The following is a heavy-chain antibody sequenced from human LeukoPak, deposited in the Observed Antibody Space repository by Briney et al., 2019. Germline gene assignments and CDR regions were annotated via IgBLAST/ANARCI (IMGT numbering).Heavy chain of an antibody. CDR3: ARKHYYDSSGFFPPMDY. V-gene: IGHV3-66*01. CDR2: IYSGGST. D-gene: IGHD3-22*01. CDR1: GFTVSSNS. Sequence: GGSLRLSCAASGFTVSSNSMSWVRQAPGKGLEWVSVIYSGGSTFYADSVKGRFTISRDNSKNTLYLQMYSLRAEDTAVYYCARKHYYDSSGFFPPMDYWGQGTLVTVSS. J-gene: IGHJ4*02.